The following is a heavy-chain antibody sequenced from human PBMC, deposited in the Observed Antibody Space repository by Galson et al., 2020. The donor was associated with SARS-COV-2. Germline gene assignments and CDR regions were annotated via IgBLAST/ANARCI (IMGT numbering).Heavy chain of an antibody. V-gene: IGHV1-8*01. CDR2: MNPNSGNT. CDR3: ARGRSPSQYGLDV. CDR1: GYTFTGYD. Sequence: ASVKVSCKASGYTFTGYDINWVRQATGQGLEWLGWMNPNSGNTGYAKKFQGRVTLTRTTSISTAFMELSSLTFDDTDVYYCARGRSPSQYGLDVWGQGTTVTVSS. J-gene: IGHJ6*02.